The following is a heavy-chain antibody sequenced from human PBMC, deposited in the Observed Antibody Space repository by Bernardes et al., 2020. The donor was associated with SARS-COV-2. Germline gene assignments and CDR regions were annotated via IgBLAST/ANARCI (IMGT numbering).Heavy chain of an antibody. CDR1: GFTFSDYW. CDR2: IKQDGSEK. J-gene: IGHJ4*02. V-gene: IGHV3-7*01. Sequence: GGSLRLSCAASGFTFSDYWLHWVRQAPGKGLEWVANIKQDGSEKYYVDSVRGRFTISRDNAKNSLYLQMNSLRAEDTAVYYCARRYFDHWGQGTLLTVSS. CDR3: ARRYFDH.